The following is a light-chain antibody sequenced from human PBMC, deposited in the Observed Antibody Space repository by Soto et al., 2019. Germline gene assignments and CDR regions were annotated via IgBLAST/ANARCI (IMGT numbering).Light chain of an antibody. Sequence: QSVLTQPPSVSAAPGQKVTISCSGSSANIGNNYVSWYQQLPGTAPKLVIYDSDKRPSAITDRFAASKSGPSATLDITGLQTGDEADYDCGAWDSCLRVLVFGGGTKVTVL. J-gene: IGLJ2*01. CDR2: DSD. CDR3: GAWDSCLRVLV. V-gene: IGLV1-51*01. CDR1: SANIGNNY.